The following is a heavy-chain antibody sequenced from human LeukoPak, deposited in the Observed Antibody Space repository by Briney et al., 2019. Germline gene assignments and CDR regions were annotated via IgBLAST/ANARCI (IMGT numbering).Heavy chain of an antibody. D-gene: IGHD1-26*01. J-gene: IGHJ4*02. CDR3: ARARSGSYDYFDY. CDR1: GFTFSIYW. V-gene: IGHV3-7*01. CDR2: IKEDGSEK. Sequence: GGSLRLSCAASGFTFSIYWMTWVRQAPGKGLEWVANIKEDGSEKYYVDSVKGRFTISRDNAKTSLYLQMNSLRAEDTAVYYCARARSGSYDYFDYWGQGTLVTVSS.